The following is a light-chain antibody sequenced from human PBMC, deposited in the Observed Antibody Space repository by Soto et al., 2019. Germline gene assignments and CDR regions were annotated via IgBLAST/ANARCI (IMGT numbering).Light chain of an antibody. J-gene: IGLJ2*01. CDR3: SSYAGSNNLG. CDR2: EVT. CDR1: SSDIGGYDF. Sequence: QSALTQPPSASGSPGQSVTISCTGSSSDIGGYDFVSWYQQHPGKAPKLMIFEVTKRPSGVPDRFSGSKSGNTASLIVSGLQADDEADYYCSSYAGSNNLGFGGGTKLTVL. V-gene: IGLV2-8*01.